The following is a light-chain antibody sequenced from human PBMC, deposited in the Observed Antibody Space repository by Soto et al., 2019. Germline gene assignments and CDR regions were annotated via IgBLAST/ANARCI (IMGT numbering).Light chain of an antibody. J-gene: IGKJ4*01. CDR3: QQRSNWPQLT. Sequence: EIVLTQSPATLSLSPGERAILSCRTSQSVSRYLAWYQQKPGQAPRLLIHDASNRATGIPARFSGSGSGTDFTLTISSLEPEDFAVYYCQQRSNWPQLTFGGGTKVEIK. CDR2: DAS. V-gene: IGKV3-11*01. CDR1: QSVSRY.